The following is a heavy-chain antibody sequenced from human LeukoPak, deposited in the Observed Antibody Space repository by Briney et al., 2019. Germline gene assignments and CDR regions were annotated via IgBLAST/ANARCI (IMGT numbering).Heavy chain of an antibody. Sequence: PGGSLRLSCAPSGFTVSNNYMSWVRQAPGKGLEWVSVFYSGGRTYYADSVEGRFTMSRDNSKNTLYLQMNSLRAEDAAVYYCARGWGAFDCWGQGTLVTVSS. CDR2: FYSGGRT. V-gene: IGHV3-53*01. D-gene: IGHD7-27*01. J-gene: IGHJ4*02. CDR3: ARGWGAFDC. CDR1: GFTVSNNY.